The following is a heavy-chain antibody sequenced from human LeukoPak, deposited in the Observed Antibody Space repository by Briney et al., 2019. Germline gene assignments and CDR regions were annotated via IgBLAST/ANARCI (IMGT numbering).Heavy chain of an antibody. J-gene: IGHJ4*02. Sequence: GGSLRLSCSASGFTVSSNFMSWVRQAPGKGLHWVSVIYSGGSTYYADSVKGRFTISRHNSKNTLYLQMNSLRAEDTAVYYCARLYGTFLEWSPYFDYWGQGTLVTVSS. V-gene: IGHV3-53*04. CDR3: ARLYGTFLEWSPYFDY. CDR1: GFTVSSNF. D-gene: IGHD3-3*02. CDR2: IYSGGST.